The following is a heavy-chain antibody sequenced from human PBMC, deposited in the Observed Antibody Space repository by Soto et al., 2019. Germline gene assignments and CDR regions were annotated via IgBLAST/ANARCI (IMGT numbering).Heavy chain of an antibody. V-gene: IGHV5-51*01. Sequence: EVQLVQSGAEVKKPGESLKISCKGSGYSFTSYHIVWVRQMPGKGLEWMGIIYPGDSETRYSPSLQGQVTMSADKSTSTAYLQWSSLKASDTAMYYCARRSYWEGDCTRRPYDYYGMDVWGQGTTVTVSS. D-gene: IGHD2-21*02. J-gene: IGHJ6*02. CDR1: GYSFTSYH. CDR2: IYPGDSET. CDR3: ARRSYWEGDCTRRPYDYYGMDV.